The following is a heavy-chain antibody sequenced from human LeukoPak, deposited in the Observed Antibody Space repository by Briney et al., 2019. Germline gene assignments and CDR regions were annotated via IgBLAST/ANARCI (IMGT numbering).Heavy chain of an antibody. J-gene: IGHJ6*02. CDR2: FDPEDGET. V-gene: IGHV1-24*01. D-gene: IGHD6-19*01. CDR3: ATANPKKQWLVPYYYYYGMDV. CDR1: GYTLTELS. Sequence: ASVKVSCKVSGYTLTELSMHWVRQAPGKGLEWMGGFDPEDGETIYAQKFQGRVTMTEDTSTDAAYMELSSLRSEDTAVYYCATANPKKQWLVPYYYYYGMDVWGQGTTVTVS.